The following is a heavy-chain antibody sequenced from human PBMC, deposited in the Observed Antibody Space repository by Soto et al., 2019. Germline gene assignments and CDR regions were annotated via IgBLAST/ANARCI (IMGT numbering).Heavy chain of an antibody. CDR1: GYTFTSYD. CDR3: ASPQQWDDAFDT. Sequence: ASVKVSCKASGYTFTSYDINWVRQATGQGLEWMGWMNPNSGNTGYAQKFQGRVTMTRNTSISTAYMELSSLRSEDTAVYYCASPQQWDDAFDTWGQGTMVTVSS. J-gene: IGHJ3*02. CDR2: MNPNSGNT. V-gene: IGHV1-8*01. D-gene: IGHD6-19*01.